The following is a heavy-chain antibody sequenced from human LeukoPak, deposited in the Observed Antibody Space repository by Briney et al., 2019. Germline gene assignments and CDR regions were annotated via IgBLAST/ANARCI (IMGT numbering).Heavy chain of an antibody. V-gene: IGHV4-34*01. CDR2: INHSGST. CDR1: GGSFSGYY. D-gene: IGHD2-21*02. CDR3: ARFVVVTAIPGAFDI. J-gene: IGHJ3*02. Sequence: SETLSLTCAVYGGSFSGYYWSWIRQPPGKGLEWIGEINHSGSTNYNPSLKSRVTISVDTSKNQFSLKVSSVTAADTAVYYCARFVVVTAIPGAFDIWGQGTMVTVSS.